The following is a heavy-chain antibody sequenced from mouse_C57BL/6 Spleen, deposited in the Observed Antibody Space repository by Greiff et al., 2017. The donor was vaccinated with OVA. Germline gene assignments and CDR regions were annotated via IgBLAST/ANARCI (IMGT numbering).Heavy chain of an antibody. V-gene: IGHV1-80*01. D-gene: IGHD2-5*01. Sequence: QVQLKQSGAELVKPGASVKISCKASGYAFSSYWMNWVQQRPGKGLEWIGQIYPGDGDTNYNGKFKGKATLTADKSSSTAYMQLSSLTSEDSAVYVCARSSYDSNNGWYFDDWGKGTTVTVSS. CDR2: IYPGDGDT. CDR3: ARSSYDSNNGWYFDD. J-gene: IGHJ1*03. CDR1: GYAFSSYW.